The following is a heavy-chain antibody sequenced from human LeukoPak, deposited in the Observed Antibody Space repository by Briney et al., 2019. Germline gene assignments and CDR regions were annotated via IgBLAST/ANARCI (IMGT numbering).Heavy chain of an antibody. Sequence: YPSETLSLTCAVYGGSFSGYYWSWIRQPPGKGLEWIGEINHSGSTNYNPSLKSRVTISVDTSKNQFSLKLSSVTAADTAVYYCARGIVGATDGDAFDIWGQGTMVTVSS. V-gene: IGHV4-34*01. D-gene: IGHD1-26*01. CDR3: ARGIVGATDGDAFDI. J-gene: IGHJ3*02. CDR2: INHSGST. CDR1: GGSFSGYY.